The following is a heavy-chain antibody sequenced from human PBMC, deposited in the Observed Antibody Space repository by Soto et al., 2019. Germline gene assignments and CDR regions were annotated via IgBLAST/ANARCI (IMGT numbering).Heavy chain of an antibody. D-gene: IGHD1-26*01. CDR3: ARGSGSGIFYQLDY. CDR2: IYYDGSHE. V-gene: IGHV3-33*01. J-gene: IGHJ4*02. CDR1: GFTFSNHG. Sequence: QVQLVESGGGVVQPGRSLRLSCAASGFTFSNHGMHWVRQAPGKGLEWVARIYYDGSHEYYADSVKGRFAISRDSSKNTLYLQMNSLRAEDTAVYYCARGSGSGIFYQLDYWGQGPLVTVSS.